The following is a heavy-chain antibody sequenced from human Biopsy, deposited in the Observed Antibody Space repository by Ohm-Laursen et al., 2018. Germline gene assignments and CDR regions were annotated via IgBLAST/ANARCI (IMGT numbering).Heavy chain of an antibody. Sequence: SRRLSCTASGFTFTHAWMSWVRQGPGKGLEWLGRIKSKSDGEATDYAAAVQGRFAISRDDSTNTFYLQMNSLKSEDTGVFYCTVDLGRGFHWGQGTPVTVSS. CDR3: TVDLGRGFH. CDR2: IKSKSDGEAT. CDR1: GFTFTHAW. V-gene: IGHV3-15*01. D-gene: IGHD5-12*01. J-gene: IGHJ4*02.